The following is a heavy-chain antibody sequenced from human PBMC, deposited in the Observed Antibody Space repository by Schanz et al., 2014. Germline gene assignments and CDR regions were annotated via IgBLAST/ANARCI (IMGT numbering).Heavy chain of an antibody. D-gene: IGHD5-18*01. CDR3: ARHLPAIIGVYYFDY. CDR2: IYYSGST. CDR1: GDSISSTSYY. J-gene: IGHJ4*02. V-gene: IGHV4-39*01. Sequence: QLQMQESGPGLVKPSETLSLTCSVSGDSISSTSYYWGWIRQPPGKGLEWIGSIYYSGSTYYNPPHRSPVTIPVDPPKQRSPLPLVLGPAADTAVYYCARHLPAIIGVYYFDYWGQGALVTVSS.